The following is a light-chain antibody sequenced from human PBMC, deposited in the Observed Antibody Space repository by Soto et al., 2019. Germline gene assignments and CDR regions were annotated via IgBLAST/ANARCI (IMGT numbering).Light chain of an antibody. V-gene: IGLV2-14*03. CDR2: DVS. J-gene: IGLJ2*01. CDR3: SSYTSSSTLV. Sequence: QCALTQSASGSGSPGQSITISCTGTSSDIGAYNYVSWYQQHPGKAPKLMIYDVSNRPSGVSYRFSGSKSGNTASLTISGLQAEDEGDYYCSSYTSSSTLVFGGGTKLTVL. CDR1: SSDIGAYNY.